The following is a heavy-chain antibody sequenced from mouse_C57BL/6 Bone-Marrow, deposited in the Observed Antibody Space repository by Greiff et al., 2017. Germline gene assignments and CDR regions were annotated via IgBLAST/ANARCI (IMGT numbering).Heavy chain of an antibody. V-gene: IGHV3-6*01. CDR3: ARDLLWSFDY. Sequence: VQLQQSGPGLVKPSQSLSLTCSVTGYSITSGYYWNWIRQFPGNKLEWMGYISYDGSNNYNPSLKNRISITRVTSKNQFFLKLNSVTTEDTATYYCARDLLWSFDYWGQGTTLTVSS. D-gene: IGHD2-1*01. CDR1: GYSITSGYY. J-gene: IGHJ2*01. CDR2: ISYDGSN.